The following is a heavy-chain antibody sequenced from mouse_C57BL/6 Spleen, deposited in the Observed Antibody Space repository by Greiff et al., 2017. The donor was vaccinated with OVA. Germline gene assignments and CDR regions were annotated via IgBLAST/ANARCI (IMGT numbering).Heavy chain of an antibody. CDR2: IYPGDGDT. V-gene: IGHV1-82*01. CDR1: GYAFSSSW. Sequence: VKLMESGPELVKPGASVKISCKASGYAFSSSWMNWVKQRPGKGLEWIGRIYPGDGDTNYNGKFKGKATLTADKSSSTAYMQLSSLTSEDSAVYFCARGDYDGVYYAMDYWGQGTSVTVSS. CDR3: ARGDYDGVYYAMDY. D-gene: IGHD2-4*01. J-gene: IGHJ4*01.